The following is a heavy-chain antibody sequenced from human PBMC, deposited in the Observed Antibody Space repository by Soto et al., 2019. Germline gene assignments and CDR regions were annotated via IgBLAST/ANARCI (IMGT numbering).Heavy chain of an antibody. Sequence: EVQLLESGGGLVQPGGSLRLSCAASGFTFSSYAMSWVRQAPGKGLEWVSAISGSGGSTYYADSVKGRFTISRDNSKNTLYLQMNSLRAEDTAVYYCAKAPPTLVNPGAAFEIWGQGTMVTVSS. V-gene: IGHV3-23*01. J-gene: IGHJ3*02. D-gene: IGHD2-2*01. CDR1: GFTFSSYA. CDR2: ISGSGGST. CDR3: AKAPPTLVNPGAAFEI.